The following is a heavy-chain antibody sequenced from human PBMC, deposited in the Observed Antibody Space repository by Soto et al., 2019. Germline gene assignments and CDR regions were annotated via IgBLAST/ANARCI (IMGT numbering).Heavy chain of an antibody. J-gene: IGHJ4*02. CDR2: ISGSGGST. Sequence: PGGSLRLSGAASGFTFSSYAISWVRQAPWKGLEWVSAISGSGGSTYYADSVKGRFTISRDNSKNTLYLQMNSLRDEDTAVYYCAKGTSPVAGLYCGQGILLTVSS. CDR3: AKGTSPVAGLY. CDR1: GFTFSSYA. D-gene: IGHD6-19*01. V-gene: IGHV3-23*01.